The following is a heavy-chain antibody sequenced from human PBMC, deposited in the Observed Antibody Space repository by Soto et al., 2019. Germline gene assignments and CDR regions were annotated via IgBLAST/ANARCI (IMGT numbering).Heavy chain of an antibody. CDR3: AKARGSSTPAPGSY. Sequence: GGSLRLSCAASGFTFGSYAMSWVRQATGRGLEWVSAISGSGGSTYYADSVKGRFTISRDNSKNTLYLQMNSLGAEDTAIYYCAKARGSSTPAPGSYWGQGSLVTVSS. J-gene: IGHJ4*02. CDR2: ISGSGGST. V-gene: IGHV3-23*01. D-gene: IGHD3-16*01. CDR1: GFTFGSYA.